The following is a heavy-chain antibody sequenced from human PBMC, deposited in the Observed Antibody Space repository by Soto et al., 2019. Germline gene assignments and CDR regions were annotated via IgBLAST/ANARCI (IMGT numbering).Heavy chain of an antibody. CDR2: IWYDGSNK. V-gene: IGHV3-33*01. Sequence: GGSLRLSCAASGFTFSSYGMHWVRQAPGKGLEWVAVIWYDGSNKYYADSVKGRFTISRDNSKNTLYLQMNSLRAEDTSVYYCAREYSLAVVAPGXWGQGILVTVSS. D-gene: IGHD3-22*01. J-gene: IGHJ4*02. CDR1: GFTFSSYG. CDR3: AREYSLAVVAPGX.